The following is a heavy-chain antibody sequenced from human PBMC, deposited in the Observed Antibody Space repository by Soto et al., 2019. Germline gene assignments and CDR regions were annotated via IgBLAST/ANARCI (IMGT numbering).Heavy chain of an antibody. D-gene: IGHD3-22*01. CDR3: ARDSPRGYYDSSTNAFDI. CDR2: ISSSSSTI. CDR1: GFTFSSYS. V-gene: IGHV3-48*02. Sequence: ESGGGLVQPGGSLRLSCAASGFTFSSYSMNWVRQAPGKGLEWVSYISSSSSTIYYADSVKGRFTISRDNAKNSLYLQMNSLRDEDTAVYYCARDSPRGYYDSSTNAFDIWGQGTMVTVSS. J-gene: IGHJ3*02.